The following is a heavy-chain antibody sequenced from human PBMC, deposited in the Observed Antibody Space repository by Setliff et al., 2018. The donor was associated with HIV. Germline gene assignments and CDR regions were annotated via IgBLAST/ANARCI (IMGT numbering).Heavy chain of an antibody. CDR1: GYTFTNYD. CDR2: IDPSGGST. J-gene: IGHJ4*02. CDR3: ARAVASKNIRGEYYFDY. Sequence: GASVKVSCKASGYTFTNYDINWVRQAPGQGLEWMGIIDPSGGSTTYAQKFQGRLTMTRDTSTSTVYMELSSLRSEDTAVYYCARAVASKNIRGEYYFDYWGQGTLVTVSS. V-gene: IGHV1-46*01. D-gene: IGHD3-16*01.